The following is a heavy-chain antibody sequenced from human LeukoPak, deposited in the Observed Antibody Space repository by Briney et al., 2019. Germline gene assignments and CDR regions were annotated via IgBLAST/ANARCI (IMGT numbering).Heavy chain of an antibody. D-gene: IGHD1-26*01. Sequence: SETLSLTCSVSGGSITNYYWSWIRQSPGKGLEWIGFIYNTGRTNYNPSLQSRVSMSIDTSKNQFSLKLSSVTAADTAVYYCARQGELAIDYWGQGTLVTVSS. CDR2: IYNTGRT. CDR1: GGSITNYY. V-gene: IGHV4-59*08. J-gene: IGHJ4*02. CDR3: ARQGELAIDY.